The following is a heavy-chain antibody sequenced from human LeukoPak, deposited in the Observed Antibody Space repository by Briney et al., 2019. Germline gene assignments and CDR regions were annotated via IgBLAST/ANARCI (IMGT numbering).Heavy chain of an antibody. CDR3: ATYVDTAMVDDY. V-gene: IGHV1-69*04. J-gene: IGHJ4*02. CDR1: GGTFSSYA. CDR2: IIPIFGIA. D-gene: IGHD5-18*01. Sequence: GASVKVSCTASGGTFSSYAISWVRQAPGQGLEWMGRIIPIFGIANYAQKFQGRVTITADKSTSTAYMELSSLRSEDTAVYYCATYVDTAMVDDYWGQGTLVTVSS.